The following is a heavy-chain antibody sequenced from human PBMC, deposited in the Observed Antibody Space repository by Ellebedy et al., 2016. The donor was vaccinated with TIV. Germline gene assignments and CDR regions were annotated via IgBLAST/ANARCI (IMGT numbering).Heavy chain of an antibody. V-gene: IGHV3-30*02. Sequence: GESLKISCAASGFTFSSYGMHWVRQAPGKGLEWVAFIRYDGSNKYYADSVKGRFTISRDNSKNTLYLQMNSLRAEDTAVYYCAKELRIAVSHWGQGTLVTVSS. CDR2: IRYDGSNK. CDR3: AKELRIAVSH. CDR1: GFTFSSYG. D-gene: IGHD6-19*01. J-gene: IGHJ4*02.